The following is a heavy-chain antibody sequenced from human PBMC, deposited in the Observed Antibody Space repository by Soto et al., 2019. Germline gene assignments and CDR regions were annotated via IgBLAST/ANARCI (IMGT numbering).Heavy chain of an antibody. CDR2: IYNSGST. CDR1: GVSISSDGYY. D-gene: IGHD3-16*02. Sequence: SETLSLTCTVSGVSISSDGYYWSWIRPHPGQDLEWIGYIYNSGSTYYNPTLKSRVTISVDTSKNQFSLKLSSVTAADTAVYYCARAESGIGELALAFDTWGQGTMVTVSS. V-gene: IGHV4-31*03. CDR3: ARAESGIGELALAFDT. J-gene: IGHJ3*02.